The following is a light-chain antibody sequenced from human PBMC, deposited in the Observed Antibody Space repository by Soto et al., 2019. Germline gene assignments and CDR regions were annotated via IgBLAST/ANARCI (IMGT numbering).Light chain of an antibody. J-gene: IGLJ2*01. CDR1: SSDSGGYDY. CDR3: NSYTSITTLGV. V-gene: IGLV2-14*01. CDR2: AVS. Sequence: QSALTQPASVSGSPGQSITISCTGTSSDSGGYDYVSWYQQHPGKAPKLVIYAVSNRPSGVSNRFSGSKSGNTASLTISGLQAEDEADYYCNSYTSITTLGVFGGGTKLTVL.